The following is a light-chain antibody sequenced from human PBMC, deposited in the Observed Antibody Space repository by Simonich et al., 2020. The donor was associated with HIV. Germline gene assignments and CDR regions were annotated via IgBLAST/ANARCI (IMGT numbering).Light chain of an antibody. Sequence: EIVMTQSPATLSVSPGESATRSCRASKSFSSNLAWYQQKPGQAPRSLISGASTRATCIPARFIGSGSGTEFTLTISSMQSEDFAVYYCQQYNNWPPMTFGGGTKVEIK. CDR2: GAS. CDR3: QQYNNWPPMT. J-gene: IGKJ4*01. CDR1: KSFSSN. V-gene: IGKV3-15*01.